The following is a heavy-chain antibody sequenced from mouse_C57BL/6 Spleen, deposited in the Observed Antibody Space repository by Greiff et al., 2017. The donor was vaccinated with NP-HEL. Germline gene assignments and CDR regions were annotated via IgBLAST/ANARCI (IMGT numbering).Heavy chain of an antibody. J-gene: IGHJ1*03. Sequence: QVHVKQPGAELVMPGASVKLSCKASGYTFTSYWMHWVKQRPGQGLEWIGEIDPSDSYTNYNQKFKGKSTLTVDKSSSTAYMQLSSLTSEDSAVYYCARWGNYRYFDVWGTGTTVTVSS. CDR2: IDPSDSYT. CDR3: ARWGNYRYFDV. CDR1: GYTFTSYW. D-gene: IGHD2-1*01. V-gene: IGHV1-69*01.